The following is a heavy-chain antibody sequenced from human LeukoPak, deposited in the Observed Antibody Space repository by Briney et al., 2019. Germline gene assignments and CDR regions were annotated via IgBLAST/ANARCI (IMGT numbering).Heavy chain of an antibody. D-gene: IGHD3-10*01. CDR1: GFTFSTYG. J-gene: IGHJ4*02. CDR2: ISYDGNNK. CDR3: AKDRDGSGSYFDY. V-gene: IGHV3-30*18. Sequence: GGSLRLSCAASGFTFSTYGMHWVRQAPGKGLGGVAVISYDGNNKYYADSVKGRFTISRDNSKSTLFLQMNSLRAEDAAVYYCAKDRDGSGSYFDYWGQGTLVTVSS.